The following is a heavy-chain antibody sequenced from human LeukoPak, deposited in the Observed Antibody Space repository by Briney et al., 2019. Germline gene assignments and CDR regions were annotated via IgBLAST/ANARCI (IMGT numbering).Heavy chain of an antibody. CDR3: ASSGRGYSSPPFDP. CDR2: ISTDGSST. V-gene: IGHV3-74*01. J-gene: IGHJ5*02. CDR1: GFTFSTYW. Sequence: GSLRLSCAAYGFTFSTYWMHWVRQAPGKGLVWVSRISTDGSSTSYADSVKGRFTISRDNARNTLYLQMNSLRVEDTAVYYCASSGRGYSSPPFDPWGQGTLVTVSS. D-gene: IGHD5-18*01.